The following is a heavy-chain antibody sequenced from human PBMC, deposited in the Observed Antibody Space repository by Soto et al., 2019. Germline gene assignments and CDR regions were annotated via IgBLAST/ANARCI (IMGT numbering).Heavy chain of an antibody. Sequence: GESLKISCAASGFTFSSYSMNWVRQAPGKGLEWVSYISSSSSTIYYADSVKGRFTISRDNAKNSLYLQMNSLRAEDTAVYYCARERAAQLLYYYYMDVWGKGTTVTVSS. V-gene: IGHV3-48*01. J-gene: IGHJ6*03. CDR2: ISSSSSTI. CDR1: GFTFSSYS. D-gene: IGHD6-6*01. CDR3: ARERAAQLLYYYYMDV.